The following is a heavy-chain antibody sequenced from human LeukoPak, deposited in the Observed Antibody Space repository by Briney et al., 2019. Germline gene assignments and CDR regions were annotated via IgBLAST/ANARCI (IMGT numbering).Heavy chain of an antibody. V-gene: IGHV3-30*04. D-gene: IGHD3-22*01. CDR1: GFTFSSYA. CDR2: ISYDGSNK. Sequence: GGSLRLSCEGSGFTFSSYAMHWVRQAPGKGLEWVAVISYDGSNKYYADSVKGRFTISRDNSKNTLYLQMNSLRAEDTAVYYCASEFTDPYYYDSSGYYPFDYWGQGTLVTVSS. J-gene: IGHJ4*02. CDR3: ASEFTDPYYYDSSGYYPFDY.